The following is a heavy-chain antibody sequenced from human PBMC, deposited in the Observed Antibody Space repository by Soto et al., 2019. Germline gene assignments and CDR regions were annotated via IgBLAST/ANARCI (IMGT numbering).Heavy chain of an antibody. D-gene: IGHD6-6*01. CDR2: ISSYNGNT. Sequence: ASVKVSCKASGDTFSTCTITWMRQAPGQGLEWMGWISSYNGNTNYAQKLQGRVTMTTDTSTTTAYMELRSLRSDDTAVYYCARDRPTSSIRARDYYYAMDVWGQGTTVTVSS. V-gene: IGHV1-18*01. CDR1: GDTFSTCT. J-gene: IGHJ6*02. CDR3: ARDRPTSSIRARDYYYAMDV.